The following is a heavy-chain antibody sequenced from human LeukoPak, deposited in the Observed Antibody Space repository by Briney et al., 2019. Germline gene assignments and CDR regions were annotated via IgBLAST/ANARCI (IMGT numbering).Heavy chain of an antibody. V-gene: IGHV3-23*01. D-gene: IGHD3/OR15-3a*01. CDR1: GFTFSSYA. J-gene: IGHJ4*02. CDR2: ISGSGGST. Sequence: GGSLRLSCAASGFTFSSYAMSWVRQAPGKGLEWVSAISGSGGSTYYADSVKGRFTISRDNSKNTLYLQMNSLRAEDTAIYYCARERTGYYMACWGQGTLVTVSS. CDR3: ARERTGYYMAC.